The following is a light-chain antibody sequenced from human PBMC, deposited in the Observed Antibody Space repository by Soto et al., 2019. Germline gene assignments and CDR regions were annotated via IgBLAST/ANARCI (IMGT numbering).Light chain of an antibody. V-gene: IGKV1-39*01. CDR1: QSISSY. Sequence: DIQMTQSPSSLSASVGDRVTITCRASQSISSYLNWYQQKPGKAPKLLVYAASSLESGVPSRFSGSGSGTDFTLTIGSLQPEDFVIYYCQQAKSFPLTFGGGTKVDIK. CDR2: AAS. CDR3: QQAKSFPLT. J-gene: IGKJ4*01.